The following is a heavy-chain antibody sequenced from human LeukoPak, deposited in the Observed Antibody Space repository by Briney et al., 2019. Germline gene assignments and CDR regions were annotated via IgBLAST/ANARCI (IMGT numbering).Heavy chain of an antibody. V-gene: IGHV1-69*05. CDR1: GGTFSSYA. Sequence: GSSVKVSCKASGGTFSSYAISWMRQAPGQGLEWMGGIIPIFGTANYAQKFQGRVTITTDESTSTAYMELSSLRSEDTAVYYCASPPFGATGYFDYWGQGTLVTVSS. CDR3: ASPPFGATGYFDY. CDR2: IIPIFGTA. D-gene: IGHD3-16*01. J-gene: IGHJ4*02.